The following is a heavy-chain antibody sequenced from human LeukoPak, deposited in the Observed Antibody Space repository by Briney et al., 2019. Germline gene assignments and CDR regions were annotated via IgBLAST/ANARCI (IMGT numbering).Heavy chain of an antibody. CDR3: AGRTMVRGVTYYWYFDL. CDR2: INHSGST. Sequence: SETLSPTCAVYGGSFSGYYWSWIRQPPGKGLEWIGEINHSGSTNYNPSLKSRVTISVDTSKNQFSLKLSSVTAADTAVYYCAGRTMVRGVTYYWYFDLWGRGTLVTVSS. CDR1: GGSFSGYY. J-gene: IGHJ2*01. D-gene: IGHD3-10*01. V-gene: IGHV4-34*01.